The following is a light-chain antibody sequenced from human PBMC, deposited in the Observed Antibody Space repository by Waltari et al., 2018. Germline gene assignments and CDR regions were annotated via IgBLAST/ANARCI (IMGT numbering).Light chain of an antibody. V-gene: IGLV4-69*01. CDR1: SGHSTYA. CDR3: QTWGPGIRV. J-gene: IGLJ3*02. CDR2: VNNAGPH. Sequence: QLMLTQSPSASASLGDSVKLTCTLSSGHSTYAIAWHQQQPAKGPRYLMKVNNAGPHSKGDGIPDRFSGSSSGAGRYLTISSLQSEDDAEYYCQTWGPGIRVFGGGTKLTVL.